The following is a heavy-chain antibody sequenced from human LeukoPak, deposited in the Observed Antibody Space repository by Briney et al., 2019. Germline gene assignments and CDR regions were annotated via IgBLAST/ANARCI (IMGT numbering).Heavy chain of an antibody. CDR2: ISSSSSYT. V-gene: IGHV3-11*06. CDR3: ARDYGGNLDY. CDR1: GFTFSDYY. Sequence: GGSLRLSCAASGFTFSDYYMTWIRQAPGKGLEWLSYISSSSSYTNYADSLKGRFTISRDNAKNSLYLQMNSLRAEDTAVYNCARDYGGNLDYWGQGTLVTVSS. D-gene: IGHD4-23*01. J-gene: IGHJ4*02.